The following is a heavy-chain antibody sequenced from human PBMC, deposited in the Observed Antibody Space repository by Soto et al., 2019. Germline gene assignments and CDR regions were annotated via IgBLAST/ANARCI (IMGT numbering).Heavy chain of an antibody. Sequence: SETLSLTCAVYGGSFSGYYWSWIRQPPGKGLEWIGEINHSGSTNYNPSLKSRVTISVDTSKNQFSLKLSSVTAADTAVYYCARAYSRRPAARDFDYWGQGTLVTVS. J-gene: IGHJ4*02. CDR1: GGSFSGYY. CDR2: INHSGST. D-gene: IGHD6-13*01. CDR3: ARAYSRRPAARDFDY. V-gene: IGHV4-34*01.